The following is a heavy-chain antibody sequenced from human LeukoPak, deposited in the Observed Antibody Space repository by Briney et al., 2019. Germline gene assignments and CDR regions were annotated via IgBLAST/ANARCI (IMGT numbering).Heavy chain of an antibody. J-gene: IGHJ4*02. V-gene: IGHV3-48*01. CDR2: ISSSSSTI. CDR3: ASSKYDFWSGYHMAGFDY. Sequence: GGSLRLSCAASGFTFSSYSMNWVRQAPGKGLEWVSYISSSSSTIYYADSVKGRFTISRDNAKNSLYLQINSLRAEATAVYFCASSKYDFWSGYHMAGFDYWGQGNLVTVSS. D-gene: IGHD3-3*01. CDR1: GFTFSSYS.